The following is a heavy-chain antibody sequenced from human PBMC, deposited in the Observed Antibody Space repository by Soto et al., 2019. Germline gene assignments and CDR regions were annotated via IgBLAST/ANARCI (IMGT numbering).Heavy chain of an antibody. CDR3: AKDQEVRLNPAYCGGDCSAYYYGMDV. D-gene: IGHD2-21*02. J-gene: IGHJ6*02. CDR2: ISYDGSNK. V-gene: IGHV3-30*18. Sequence: GGSLRLSCAASGFTFSSYGMHWVRQAPGKGLEWVAVISYDGSNKYYAGSVKGRFTISRDNSKNTLYLQMNSLRAEDTAVYYCAKDQEVRLNPAYCGGDCSAYYYGMDVWGQGTTVTVSS. CDR1: GFTFSSYG.